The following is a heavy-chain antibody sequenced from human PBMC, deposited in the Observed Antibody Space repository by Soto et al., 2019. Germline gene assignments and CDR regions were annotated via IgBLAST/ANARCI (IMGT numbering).Heavy chain of an antibody. CDR2: IYYSGST. D-gene: IGHD3-10*01. Sequence: PSETLSLTCTVSGGSISSYYWSWIRQPPGKGLEWIGYIYYSGSTNYNPSLKSRVTISVDTSKNQFSLKLSSVTAADTAVYYCAGGPTWYYYAAGGQGTLVTV. V-gene: IGHV4-59*01. CDR1: GGSISSYY. CDR3: AGGPTWYYYAA. J-gene: IGHJ4*02.